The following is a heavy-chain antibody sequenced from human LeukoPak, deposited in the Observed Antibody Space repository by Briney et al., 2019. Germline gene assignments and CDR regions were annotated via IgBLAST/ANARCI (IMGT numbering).Heavy chain of an antibody. V-gene: IGHV3-23*01. CDR3: AKDIYDILTGYYPTDY. CDR2: ISGSGGST. Sequence: PGGSLRLSCAASGFTFSSYAMSWVRQAPGKGREWVSAISGSGGSTYYADSVKGRFTISRDDSKNTVYLQMNSLRAEDTAVYYCAKDIYDILTGYYPTDYWGQGTLVTVSS. J-gene: IGHJ4*02. D-gene: IGHD3-9*01. CDR1: GFTFSSYA.